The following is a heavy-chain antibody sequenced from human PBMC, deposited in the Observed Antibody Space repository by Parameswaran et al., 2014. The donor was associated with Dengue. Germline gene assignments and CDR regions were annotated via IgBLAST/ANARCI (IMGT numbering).Heavy chain of an antibody. D-gene: IGHD3-3*01. CDR2: IYYSGST. V-gene: IGHV4-31*02. CDR3: ARATPPFGVVVNWFDP. J-gene: IGHJ5*02. Sequence: IRQPPGKGLEWIGYIYYSGSTYYNPSLKSRVTISVDTSKNQFSLKLSSVTAADTAVYYCARATPPFGVVVNWFDPWGQGTLVTVSS.